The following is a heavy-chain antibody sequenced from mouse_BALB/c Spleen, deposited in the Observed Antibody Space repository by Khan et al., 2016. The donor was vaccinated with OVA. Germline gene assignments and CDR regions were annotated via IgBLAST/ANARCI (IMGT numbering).Heavy chain of an antibody. CDR2: INSHGDST. V-gene: IGHV5-6-3*01. D-gene: IGHD2-3*01. CDR1: GFTFSIYG. CDR3: ARGLFDDYYYYYGMDN. Sequence: EVELVESGGGLVQPGGSLKLSCAASGFTFSIYGMSWVRQTPDKRLELVATINSHGDSTYYPDSVKGRFTISRDNAKNTLYLQMSSLKSEDTAMYYCARGLFDDYYYYYGMDNWGQGTSVTVSS. J-gene: IGHJ4*01.